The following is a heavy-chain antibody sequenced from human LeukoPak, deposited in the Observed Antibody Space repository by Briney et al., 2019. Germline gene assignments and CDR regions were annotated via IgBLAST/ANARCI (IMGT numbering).Heavy chain of an antibody. Sequence: GGSLRLSCAASGFTVSSNYMSWVRQAPGKGLEWVSIIYSGGSTYYADSVEGRFTISRDNSKNTLYLQMNSLRAEDTAVYYCARGGGYFYDSSGYPYFDYWGQGTLVTVSS. CDR3: ARGGGYFYDSSGYPYFDY. CDR1: GFTVSSNY. V-gene: IGHV3-66*01. CDR2: IYSGGST. D-gene: IGHD3-22*01. J-gene: IGHJ4*02.